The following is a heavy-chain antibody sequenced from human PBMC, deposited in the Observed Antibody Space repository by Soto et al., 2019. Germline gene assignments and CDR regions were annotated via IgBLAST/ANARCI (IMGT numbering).Heavy chain of an antibody. V-gene: IGHV1-18*01. CDR1: GYTFTSFA. Sequence: ASVKVSCKASGYTFTSFAFHWVGQAPGQGLEWVGRISACNDNTSFSQKFQGRVTMTTDTSTSTAYMELRSLRSDDSAMYYCARGSYFDYWGQGTLVTVSS. CDR3: ARGSYFDY. J-gene: IGHJ4*02. CDR2: ISACNDNT.